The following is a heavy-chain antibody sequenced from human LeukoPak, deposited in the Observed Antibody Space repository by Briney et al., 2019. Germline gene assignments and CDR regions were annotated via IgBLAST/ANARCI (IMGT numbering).Heavy chain of an antibody. Sequence: GGSLRLSCAASGFTFSSYGMHWVRQAPGKGLELLSFIRYDGSEKYYADSVKGRFTISRDNSKNRLYLQMNSLRPEDTAVYYCAKSFGANDGANWGQGALVTVSS. CDR2: IRYDGSEK. CDR3: AKSFGANDGAN. J-gene: IGHJ4*02. CDR1: GFTFSSYG. V-gene: IGHV3-30*02. D-gene: IGHD3-10*01.